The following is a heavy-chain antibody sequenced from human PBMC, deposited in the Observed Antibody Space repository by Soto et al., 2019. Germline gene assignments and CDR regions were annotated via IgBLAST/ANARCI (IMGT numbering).Heavy chain of an antibody. CDR1: GFTVGNNY. CDR2: IYSTGTT. J-gene: IGHJ4*02. CDR3: AKDGRGSGSQYNIFGY. V-gene: IGHV3-53*01. Sequence: EVQLVESGGGLIQPGGSLKLSCAASGFTVGNNYMSWVRHAPGKGLEWVSLIYSTGTTKYADSVKGRFTVSRDNAKNTLYLQMNRLRAEDTAVYYCAKDGRGSGSQYNIFGYWGQGTLVTVSS. D-gene: IGHD3-10*01.